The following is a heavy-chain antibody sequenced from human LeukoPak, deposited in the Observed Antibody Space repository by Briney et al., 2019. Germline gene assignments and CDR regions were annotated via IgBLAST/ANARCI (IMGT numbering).Heavy chain of an antibody. V-gene: IGHV4-59*01. Sequence: PSETLSLTCTVSGGSISSYYWSWIRQPPGKGLEWIGYIYYSGSTNYNPSLKSRVTISVDTSKNQFSLKLSSVTAADTAVYYCARVPVEMATKSYYYYYMDVWGKGTTVTVSS. D-gene: IGHD5-24*01. J-gene: IGHJ6*03. CDR1: GGSISSYY. CDR3: ARVPVEMATKSYYYYYMDV. CDR2: IYYSGST.